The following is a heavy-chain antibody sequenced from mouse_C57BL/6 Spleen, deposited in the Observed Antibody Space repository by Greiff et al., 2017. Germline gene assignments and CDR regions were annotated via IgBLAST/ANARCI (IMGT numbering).Heavy chain of an antibody. CDR2: ISDGGSYT. V-gene: IGHV5-4*01. CDR3: ARDQSYFGSRCGYSFDY. CDR1: GFTFSSYA. D-gene: IGHD1-1*01. Sequence: EVQLVESGGGLVKPGGSLKLSCAASGFTFSSYAMSWVRQTPEKRLEWVATISDGGSYTYYPDNVKGRFTISRDNAKNNLYLQMSHLKSEDTAMYYCARDQSYFGSRCGYSFDYWGQGTTLTVSS. J-gene: IGHJ2*01.